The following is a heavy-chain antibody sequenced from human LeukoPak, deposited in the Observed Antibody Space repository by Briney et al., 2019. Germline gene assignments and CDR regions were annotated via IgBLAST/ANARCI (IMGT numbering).Heavy chain of an antibody. J-gene: IGHJ4*02. V-gene: IGHV4-34*01. CDR2: VSHTGDII. CDR3: ARVPDITARPCDS. D-gene: IGHD1-1*01. CDR1: GGSFNSYY. Sequence: PSETLSLTCAVYGGSFNSYYWTWVRKPPGQGLEWIGEVSHTGDIINYKPSLKSRVTISVDSSKKQFSLRLTSVTAADTGVYYCARVPDITARPCDSWGPGTRVTVS.